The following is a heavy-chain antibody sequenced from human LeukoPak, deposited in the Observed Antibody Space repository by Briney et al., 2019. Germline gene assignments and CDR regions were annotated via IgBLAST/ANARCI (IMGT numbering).Heavy chain of an antibody. CDR2: ISGSGGST. J-gene: IGHJ4*02. V-gene: IGHV3-23*01. CDR3: AKTGGEYYYDRRDYYFPGY. D-gene: IGHD3-22*01. Sequence: PGGSLSLSCAASGFTFSCYAMRWVRQAPGQGLGVVSAISGSGGSTYHADSVKGRFTISRDNSKTTLYLQMNSLRAEDTAVYYCAKTGGEYYYDRRDYYFPGYWGQGTLVTVSS. CDR1: GFTFSCYA.